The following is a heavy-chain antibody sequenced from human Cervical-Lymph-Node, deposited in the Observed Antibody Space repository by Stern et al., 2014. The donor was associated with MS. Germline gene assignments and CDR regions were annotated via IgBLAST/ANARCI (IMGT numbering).Heavy chain of an antibody. CDR3: ARAGSGNSNYFDY. J-gene: IGHJ4*02. Sequence: VQLVQSGAEVKKPGASVKVSCKASGYTFTGYYMYWVRQASGQGLEWMGIFNPTGGSTTYAQPFQGRVPMTAETPPSTVYMDLSSLTSEDTAIYYCARAGSGNSNYFDYWGQGTLVTVSS. CDR2: FNPTGGST. CDR1: GYTFTGYY. V-gene: IGHV1-46*01. D-gene: IGHD3-22*01.